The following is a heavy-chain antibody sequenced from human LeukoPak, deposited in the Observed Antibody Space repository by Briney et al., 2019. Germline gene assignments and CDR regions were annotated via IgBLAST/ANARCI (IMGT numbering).Heavy chain of an antibody. Sequence: GGSLRLSCAASGFTFSSYGMHWVRQAPGKGLEWVGRIKSKTDGGTTDYAAPVKGRFTISRDDSKNTLYLQMNSLKTEDTAVYYCTTDILNRSWYLWVFDYWGQGTLVTVSS. CDR2: IKSKTDGGTT. V-gene: IGHV3-15*01. CDR1: GFTFSSYG. J-gene: IGHJ4*02. CDR3: TTDILNRSWYLWVFDY. D-gene: IGHD6-13*01.